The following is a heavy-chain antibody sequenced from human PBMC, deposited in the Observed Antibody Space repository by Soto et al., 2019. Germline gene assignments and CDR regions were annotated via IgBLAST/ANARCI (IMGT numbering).Heavy chain of an antibody. CDR3: ARATVTTPYYYYGMDV. J-gene: IGHJ6*02. V-gene: IGHV5-51*01. CDR2: IYPGDSDT. CDR1: GYSFTRYW. Sequence: CYGSGYSFTRYWIGWVRPMPGKGLEWMGIIYPGDSDTRYSPSFQGQVTISADKSISTAYLQWSSLKASDTAMYYCARATVTTPYYYYGMDVWGQGTTVTVSS. D-gene: IGHD4-4*01.